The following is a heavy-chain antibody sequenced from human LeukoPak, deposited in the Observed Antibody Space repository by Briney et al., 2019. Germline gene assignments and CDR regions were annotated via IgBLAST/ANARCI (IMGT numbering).Heavy chain of an antibody. CDR3: ARDWLAGNPYHAFDL. CDR1: GFTFSSYC. D-gene: IGHD3-22*01. CDR2: IKEDGSEE. Sequence: GGSLRLSCAASGFTFSSYCMTWVRQAPGKGLECVANIKEDGSEEYYVDSVKGRFSISRDNAKNSLHLQMNSLRAEDTAVYYCARDWLAGNPYHAFDLWGKGTMVTVSS. V-gene: IGHV3-7*01. J-gene: IGHJ3*01.